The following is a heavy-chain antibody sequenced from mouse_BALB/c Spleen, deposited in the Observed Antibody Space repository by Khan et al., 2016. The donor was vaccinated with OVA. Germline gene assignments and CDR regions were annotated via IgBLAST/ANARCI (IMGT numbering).Heavy chain of an antibody. Sequence: QVQLKQSGAELVKPGASVKLSCKASGYTFTEYIIHWLKQRSGQGLEWIGWFYPGSGSIKFNEKFKDKATLTADKSSSTVYMELSRLTSEDSAVYFCARHEGGNEGYDDYAMDYWGQGTSVTVSS. J-gene: IGHJ4*01. D-gene: IGHD2-2*01. CDR2: FYPGSGSI. CDR3: ARHEGGNEGYDDYAMDY. V-gene: IGHV1-62-2*01. CDR1: GYTFTEYI.